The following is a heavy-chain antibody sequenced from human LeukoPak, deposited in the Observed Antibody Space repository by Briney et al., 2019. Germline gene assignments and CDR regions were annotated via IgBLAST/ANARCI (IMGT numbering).Heavy chain of an antibody. J-gene: IGHJ6*03. CDR2: ISGSGVST. V-gene: IGHV3-23*01. CDR3: AKDHGYYYYMDV. Sequence: GGSLRLSCAASGFRFSSYAMSWVRQAPGKGLEWVSAISGSGVSTYYADSVKGRFTVSRDNSKNTLYLQMNSLRAEDTAVYYCAKDHGYYYYMDVWGKGTTVTVSS. CDR1: GFRFSSYA.